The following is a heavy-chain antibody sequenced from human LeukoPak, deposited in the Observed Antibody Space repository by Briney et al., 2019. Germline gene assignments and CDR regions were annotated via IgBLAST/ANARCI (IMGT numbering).Heavy chain of an antibody. V-gene: IGHV4-4*07. CDR3: ARGSGSYPPLDY. CDR2: IYTSGST. Sequence: SETXXLXXXXXXXSISSFYWSWIRQAAGKGLEWIGRIYTSGSTNYNPSLKSRITMSVDTSKNQFSLKLRSVAAADTAVYYCARGSGSYPPLDYWGQGTLVTVSS. CDR1: XXSISSFY. J-gene: IGHJ4*02. D-gene: IGHD3-10*01.